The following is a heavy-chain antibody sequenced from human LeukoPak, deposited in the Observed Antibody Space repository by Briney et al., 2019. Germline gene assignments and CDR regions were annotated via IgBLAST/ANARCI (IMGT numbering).Heavy chain of an antibody. CDR1: GGTFSSYA. V-gene: IGHV1-69*13. CDR2: IIPIFGTA. CDR3: ARTGNRGSSTSCYTGCDYYYGMDV. J-gene: IGHJ6*02. D-gene: IGHD2-2*02. Sequence: ASVKVSCKASGGTFSSYAISWVRQAPGQGLEWMGGIIPIFGTANYAQKFQGRVTITADESTSTAYMELSSLRSEDTAVYYCARTGNRGSSTSCYTGCDYYYGMDVWGQGTTVTVSS.